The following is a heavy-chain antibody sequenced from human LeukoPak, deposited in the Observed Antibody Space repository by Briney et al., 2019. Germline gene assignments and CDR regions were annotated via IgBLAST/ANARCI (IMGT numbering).Heavy chain of an antibody. CDR1: GGSISSGGYY. J-gene: IGHJ4*02. CDR3: ARVPIEYYYDSSGYIDY. CDR2: IYYSGST. D-gene: IGHD3-22*01. Sequence: PSETLSLTCTVSGGSISSGGYYWSWIRQHPGKGLEWIGYIYYSGSTCYNPSLKSRVTISVDTSKNQFSLKLSSVIAADTAVYYCARVPIEYYYDSSGYIDYWGQGTLVTVSS. V-gene: IGHV4-31*03.